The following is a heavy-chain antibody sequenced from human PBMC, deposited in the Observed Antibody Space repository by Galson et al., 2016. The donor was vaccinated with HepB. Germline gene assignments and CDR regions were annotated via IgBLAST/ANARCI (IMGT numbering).Heavy chain of an antibody. CDR2: ISTSGGST. CDR3: AKGTTRLGDN. V-gene: IGHV3-23*01. D-gene: IGHD4-11*01. CDR1: GFIFSSYG. J-gene: IGHJ4*02. Sequence: SLRLSCAASGFIFSSYGMHWVRQAPGKGLEWVAAISTSGGSTDYADSVRGRFTISRDNSKNMLYLQMNSLRAEDSALYYCAKGTTRLGDNWGQGILVTVSS.